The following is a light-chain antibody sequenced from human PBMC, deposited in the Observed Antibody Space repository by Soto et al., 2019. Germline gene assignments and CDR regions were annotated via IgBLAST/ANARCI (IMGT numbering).Light chain of an antibody. Sequence: QSVLTQPPSVSGAPGQRVAISCTGSSSNIGAGYDVHWYQQLPGTAPKLLIYVNNHRPSGVPDRFSGSKSGTSASLAITGLQAEDEADYYCQSYDSSLSGAAFGTGTKLTVL. V-gene: IGLV1-40*01. CDR1: SSNIGAGYD. CDR3: QSYDSSLSGAA. CDR2: VNN. J-gene: IGLJ1*01.